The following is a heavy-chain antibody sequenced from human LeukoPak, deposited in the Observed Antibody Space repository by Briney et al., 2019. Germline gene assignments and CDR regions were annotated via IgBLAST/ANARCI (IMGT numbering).Heavy chain of an antibody. CDR1: GGSISSGGHY. D-gene: IGHD3-3*01. Sequence: PSQTLSLTCTVSGGSISSGGHYWSWIRQHPGKGLEWIGYIYYSGSTYYNPSLKSRVTISVDTSKNQFSLKLSSVTAADTAVYYCARGYDFWSGSSYGMDVWGQGTTVTVSS. J-gene: IGHJ6*02. CDR2: IYYSGST. V-gene: IGHV4-31*03. CDR3: ARGYDFWSGSSYGMDV.